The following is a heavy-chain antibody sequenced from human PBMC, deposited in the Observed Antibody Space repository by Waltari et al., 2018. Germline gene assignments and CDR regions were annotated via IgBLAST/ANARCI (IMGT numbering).Heavy chain of an antibody. D-gene: IGHD3-10*01. CDR1: GFTFTPYS. Sequence: DVQLVESGGGLVQPGGSLRLSCAASGFTFTPYSRNWVRQAPGKGLEWIAYISSSSDWIYSADSVKGRFTISRDNAKNSVYLQMNSLRADDTAVYYCAGIRRGYWFFDLWGRGTLVTVSS. CDR2: ISSSSDWI. J-gene: IGHJ2*01. V-gene: IGHV3-48*04. CDR3: AGIRRGYWFFDL.